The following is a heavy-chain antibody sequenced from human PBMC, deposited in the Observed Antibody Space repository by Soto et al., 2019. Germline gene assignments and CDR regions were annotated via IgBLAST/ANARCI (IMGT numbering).Heavy chain of an antibody. D-gene: IGHD3-10*01. J-gene: IGHJ6*02. V-gene: IGHV5-51*01. Sequence: GESLKISCKVSGYSFTIYCIGWVLQMPEKGLEWMGIIFGSDSDTRYSPSFEGQVTISADMSISTAYLQLSSLKASDTAIYYCARLRFSGAPSGMDVWGQGTTVTVSS. CDR1: GYSFTIYC. CDR2: IFGSDSDT. CDR3: ARLRFSGAPSGMDV.